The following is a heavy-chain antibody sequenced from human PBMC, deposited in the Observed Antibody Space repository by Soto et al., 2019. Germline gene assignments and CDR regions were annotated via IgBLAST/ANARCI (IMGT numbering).Heavy chain of an antibody. Sequence: PGGSLRLSCAASGFTFSSYGMHWVSQAPGKGLEWVAVIWYDGSNKYYADSVKGRITSAGYNSKDTLYLQRMSLRAEDTAVYYCVSYCSVVSCYSALLYYYGMDVWGQGTTVTVSS. CDR2: IWYDGSNK. V-gene: IGHV3-33*01. D-gene: IGHD2-15*01. J-gene: IGHJ6*02. CDR1: GFTFSSYG. CDR3: VSYCSVVSCYSALLYYYGMDV.